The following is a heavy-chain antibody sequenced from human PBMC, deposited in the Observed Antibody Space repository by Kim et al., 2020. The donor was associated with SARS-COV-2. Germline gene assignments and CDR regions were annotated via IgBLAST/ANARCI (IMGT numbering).Heavy chain of an antibody. CDR3: ARDTRRVVVTFFDY. CDR1: GYTFTSYA. V-gene: IGHV1-3*01. CDR2: INAGNGNT. D-gene: IGHD3-22*01. J-gene: IGHJ4*02. Sequence: ASVKVSCKASGYTFTSYAMHWVRQAPGQRLEWMGWINAGNGNTKYSQKFQGRVTITRDTSASTAYMELSSLRSEDTAVYYCARDTRRVVVTFFDYWGQGTLVTVSS.